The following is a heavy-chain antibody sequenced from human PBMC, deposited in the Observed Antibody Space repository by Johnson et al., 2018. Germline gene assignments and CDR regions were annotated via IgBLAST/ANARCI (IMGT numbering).Heavy chain of an antibody. V-gene: IGHV3-7*03. D-gene: IGHD2-21*02. CDR1: GFTFRSFW. Sequence: VQSGGSLRLTCEVSGFTFRSFWMSWVRQAPGKGLEWVANINADESAKYYVASVKGRFSISRDNAQNSLYLQMNSLRAEDTAVYYCARGADPYCGGDCCFQYWGQGTLVTVSS. CDR2: INADESAK. CDR3: ARGADPYCGGDCCFQY. J-gene: IGHJ1*01.